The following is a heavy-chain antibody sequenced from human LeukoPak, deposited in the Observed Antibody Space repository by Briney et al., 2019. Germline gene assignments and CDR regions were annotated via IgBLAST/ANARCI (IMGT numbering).Heavy chain of an antibody. V-gene: IGHV1-8*01. CDR2: MNPNSGRT. Sequence: GASVNVSCKASGYTLTSYDINWVRQAAGQGLERMGWMNPNSGRTGYAQNFQGRITITRNTSISTAYVELSSLRSEDTAVYYCTRETSSRYFDFWGQGTLVTVSS. CDR1: GYTLTSYD. J-gene: IGHJ4*02. CDR3: TRETSSRYFDF.